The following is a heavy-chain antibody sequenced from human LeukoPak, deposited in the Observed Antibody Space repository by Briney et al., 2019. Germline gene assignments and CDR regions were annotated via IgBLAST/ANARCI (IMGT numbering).Heavy chain of an antibody. Sequence: GGSLTLSCEASGFTFSDYYMSWIRQAPGKGLEWFSYMTFDGTVVFYADSVQGRFIISRDNAKNSLYLQMTSLRAEDTAIYYCAREGNYDGRGFQYFGMDVWGQGTTVTVSS. J-gene: IGHJ6*02. CDR2: MTFDGTVV. V-gene: IGHV3-11*01. CDR3: AREGNYDGRGFQYFGMDV. CDR1: GFTFSDYY. D-gene: IGHD3-22*01.